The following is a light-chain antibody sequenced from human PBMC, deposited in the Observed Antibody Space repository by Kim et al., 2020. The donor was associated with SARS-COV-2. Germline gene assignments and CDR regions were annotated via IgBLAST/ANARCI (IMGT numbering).Light chain of an antibody. CDR1: QSVSSN. CDR3: QQYNNWPYT. CDR2: GAS. J-gene: IGKJ2*01. Sequence: SVSPGERHTLSCRASQSVSSNLAWYQQTPGQAPRLLIYGASTRATGIPARFSGSGSGTEFTLTISSLQSEDFAVYYCQQYNNWPYTFGQGNKLEI. V-gene: IGKV3-15*01.